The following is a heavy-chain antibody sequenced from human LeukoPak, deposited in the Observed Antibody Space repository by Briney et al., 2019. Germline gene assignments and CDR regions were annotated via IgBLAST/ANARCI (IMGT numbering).Heavy chain of an antibody. Sequence: PGGSPRLSCAASGFTFSDYSMNWVRQAPGKGLEWISYIGISSGNTKYADSVKGRFTISGDNAKNSLYLQMNSLRVEDTAVYYCARDHNYAFDNWGQGTLVTVSS. V-gene: IGHV3-48*04. CDR1: GFTFSDYS. CDR2: IGISSGNT. D-gene: IGHD1-1*01. CDR3: ARDHNYAFDN. J-gene: IGHJ4*02.